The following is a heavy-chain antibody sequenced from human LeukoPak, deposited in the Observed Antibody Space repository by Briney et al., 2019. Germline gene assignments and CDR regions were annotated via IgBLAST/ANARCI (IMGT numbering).Heavy chain of an antibody. Sequence: PGRSLRLSCTASGFTFGDHAMSWVRQAPGKGLEWVGFTRSKTYGGTTEYAASVKGRFTISRDDSKSIAYLQINSLKTEDTAVYYCTRAVAHLDYWGQGTLVTVSS. CDR3: TRAVAHLDY. D-gene: IGHD4-23*01. CDR1: GFTFGDHA. V-gene: IGHV3-49*04. CDR2: TRSKTYGGTT. J-gene: IGHJ4*02.